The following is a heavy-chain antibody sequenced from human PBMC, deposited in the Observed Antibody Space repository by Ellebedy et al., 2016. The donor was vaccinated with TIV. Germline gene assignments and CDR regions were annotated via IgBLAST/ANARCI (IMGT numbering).Heavy chain of an antibody. Sequence: GESLKISCAASGFTFSSYAMAWVRQTPGKGLEWVSAILGGGGTTYYADSVKGRFTISRDNSKNTLFLQMNSLRAEDTAIYYCAKGRGGGSDSSAPRYYFDYWGLGTLVTVSS. CDR2: ILGGGGTT. J-gene: IGHJ4*02. CDR1: GFTFSSYA. V-gene: IGHV3-23*01. D-gene: IGHD3-22*01. CDR3: AKGRGGGSDSSAPRYYFDY.